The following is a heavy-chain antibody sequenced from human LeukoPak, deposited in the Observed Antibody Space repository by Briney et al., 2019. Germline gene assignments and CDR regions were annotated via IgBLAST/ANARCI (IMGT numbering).Heavy chain of an antibody. V-gene: IGHV4-39*07. D-gene: IGHD2-15*01. J-gene: IGHJ4*02. CDR2: IYYSGST. Sequence: SETLSLTCTVSGASIISDTYYWGWIRQPPGKGLEWIGSIYYSGSTYYNPSLKSRVTISVDTSKNQFSLKLSSVTAADTAVYYCAGGLRGNPPGDWGQGTLVTVSS. CDR1: GASIISDTYY. CDR3: AGGLRGNPPGD.